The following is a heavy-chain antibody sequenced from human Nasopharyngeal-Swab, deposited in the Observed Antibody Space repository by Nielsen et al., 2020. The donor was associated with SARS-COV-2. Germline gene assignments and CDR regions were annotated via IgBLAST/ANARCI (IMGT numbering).Heavy chain of an antibody. CDR3: AIGVRLTRITMVRGPIESVYGMDV. J-gene: IGHJ6*02. CDR2: INHSGST. CDR1: GGSFSGYY. D-gene: IGHD3-10*01. Sequence: SETLSLTCAVYGGSFSGYYWSWIRQPPGKGLEWIGEINHSGSTNYNPSLKSRVTISVDTSKNQFSLKLSSVTAADTAVYYCAIGVRLTRITMVRGPIESVYGMDVWGQGTTVTVSS. V-gene: IGHV4-34*01.